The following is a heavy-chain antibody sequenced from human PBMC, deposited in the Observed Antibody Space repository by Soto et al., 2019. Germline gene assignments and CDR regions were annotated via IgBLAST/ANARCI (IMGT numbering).Heavy chain of an antibody. D-gene: IGHD3-10*01. V-gene: IGHV4-34*01. CDR3: ARGGPINLYYYGSGSYYHYY. CDR2: INHSGST. CDR1: GGSFSGYY. J-gene: IGHJ4*02. Sequence: PSETLSLTCAVYGGSFSGYYWSWIRQPPGKGLEWIGEINHSGSTNYNPSLKSRVTISVDTSKNQFSLKLSSVTAADTAVYYCARGGPINLYYYGSGSYYHYYWGQGTLVNVSS.